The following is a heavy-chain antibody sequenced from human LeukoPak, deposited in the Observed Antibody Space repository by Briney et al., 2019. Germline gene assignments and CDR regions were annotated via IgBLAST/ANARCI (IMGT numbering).Heavy chain of an antibody. J-gene: IGHJ4*02. V-gene: IGHV3-23*01. CDR1: GFTFNNYA. CDR3: TKGSAGGRPYYFDN. D-gene: IGHD2-15*01. CDR2: VDGSGAYT. Sequence: GGSLRLSCAASGFTFNNYALSWVRQAPGKGLDWISGVDGSGAYTYYSDSVKGRFTISRDDSKNTLYLLMDGLRAEDTAVYFCTKGSAGGRPYYFDNWGQGTLVTVSS.